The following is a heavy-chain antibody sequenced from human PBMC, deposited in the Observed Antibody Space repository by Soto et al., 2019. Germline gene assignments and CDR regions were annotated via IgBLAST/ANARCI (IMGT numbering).Heavy chain of an antibody. Sequence: GGSLRLSCAASGFTFSSYSMNWVRQAPGKGLERVSSISSSSSYIYYADSVKGRFTISRDNAKNSLYLQMNSLRAEDTAVYYCAREGSNYDILTAHYYYGMDVWGQGTTVTVSS. V-gene: IGHV3-21*01. CDR2: ISSSSSYI. D-gene: IGHD3-9*01. CDR3: AREGSNYDILTAHYYYGMDV. CDR1: GFTFSSYS. J-gene: IGHJ6*02.